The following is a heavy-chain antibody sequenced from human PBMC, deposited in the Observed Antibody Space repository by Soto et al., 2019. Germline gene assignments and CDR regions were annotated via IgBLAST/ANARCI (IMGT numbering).Heavy chain of an antibody. CDR2: ISAYNGNT. CDR3: ARDSSVLRFLEWLSTDYYYYGMDV. J-gene: IGHJ6*02. D-gene: IGHD3-3*01. V-gene: IGHV1-18*01. CDR1: GYTFTSYG. Sequence: ASVKVSCKASGYTFTSYGISWVRQAPGQGLEWMGWISAYNGNTSYAQKLQGRVTMTTDTSTSTAYMELRSLRSDDTAVYYCARDSSVLRFLEWLSTDYYYYGMDVWGQGTTVTVSS.